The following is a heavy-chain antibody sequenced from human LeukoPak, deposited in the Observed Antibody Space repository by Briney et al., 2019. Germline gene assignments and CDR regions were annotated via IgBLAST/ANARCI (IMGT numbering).Heavy chain of an antibody. CDR1: GGSFSGYY. J-gene: IGHJ5*02. V-gene: IGHV4-34*01. CDR3: ASLEPTGNFDP. D-gene: IGHD1-1*01. CDR2: INPSGST. Sequence: SETLSLTCAVYGGSFSGYYWGWIRQPPGKGLEWIGEINPSGSTNYNPSLKSRVTISVDTSKNQFSLKLSSVTAADTAVYYCASLEPTGNFDPWGQGTLVTVSS.